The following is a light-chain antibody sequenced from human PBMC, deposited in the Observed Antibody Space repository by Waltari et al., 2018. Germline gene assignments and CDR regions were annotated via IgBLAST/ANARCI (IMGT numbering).Light chain of an antibody. J-gene: IGKJ1*01. CDR3: QKYDFLPAT. Sequence: EIVLTQSPGTLSLSPGERATLSCRASRGGGKSLAWYQERPGQAPRLLLYHTSIRATGIPDRFSGSGYGTDLSLTISRLEPEDFAVYYCQKYDFLPATFGQGTTVESK. CDR1: RGGGKS. CDR2: HTS. V-gene: IGKV3-20*01.